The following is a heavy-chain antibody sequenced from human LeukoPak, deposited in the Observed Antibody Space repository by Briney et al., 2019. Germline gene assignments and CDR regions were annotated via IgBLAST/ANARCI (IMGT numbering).Heavy chain of an antibody. V-gene: IGHV3-23*01. J-gene: IGHJ5*02. D-gene: IGHD6-13*01. CDR1: GFTFSSYA. CDR2: ISGGGTNT. CDR3: AKGAAVGTLVKNWFDP. Sequence: GGSLRLSCAASGFTFSSYAMSWVRQAPGKGLEWASAISGGGTNTYYADSVKGRFTVSRDNSKTTLYLQMNSLRAEDSAVYYCAKGAAVGTLVKNWFDPWGQGTLVTVS.